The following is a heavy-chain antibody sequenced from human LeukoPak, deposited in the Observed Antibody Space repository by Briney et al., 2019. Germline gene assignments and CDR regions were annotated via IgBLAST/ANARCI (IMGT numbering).Heavy chain of an antibody. J-gene: IGHJ6*03. CDR2: IDDSGRT. CDR3: ARRWNYGRNYYIDV. Sequence: SETLSLTCAVYGGSFSNYYWSWIRQPPGKGLEWIGEIDDSGRTNYNPSLMSRVTVSVDTSKNQFSLRLTSVTATDTAVYNCARRWNYGRNYYIDVWGKGATVSVSS. D-gene: IGHD1-7*01. CDR1: GGSFSNYY. V-gene: IGHV4-34*01.